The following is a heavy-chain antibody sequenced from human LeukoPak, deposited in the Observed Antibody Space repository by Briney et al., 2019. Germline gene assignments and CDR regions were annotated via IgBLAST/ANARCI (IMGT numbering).Heavy chain of an antibody. CDR2: MNPHSGGT. J-gene: IGHJ6*02. CDR1: GYTLTAYY. CDR3: ARAERTVSGLDV. Sequence: SVKVSCKASGYTLTAYYIHWVRQAPGQGLEWMGWMNPHSGGTNYAQKFRARVSMTTDTTINTAYLELTGLTSDDTALYYCARAERTVSGLDVWGQGTTVTVSS. V-gene: IGHV1-2*02. D-gene: IGHD2-2*01.